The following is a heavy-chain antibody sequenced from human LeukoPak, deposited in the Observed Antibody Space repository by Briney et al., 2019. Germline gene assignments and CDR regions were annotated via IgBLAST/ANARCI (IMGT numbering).Heavy chain of an antibody. Sequence: GGSLRLSCAASGFAFSNAWMSWVRQAPGKGLEWVGRIKSKTDGGTTDYAAPVKGRFTISRDDSKNTLYLQMNSLKTEDTAVYYCTTEGTMIVEGIAFDYWGQGTLVTVSS. D-gene: IGHD3-22*01. CDR3: TTEGTMIVEGIAFDY. CDR1: GFAFSNAW. V-gene: IGHV3-15*01. J-gene: IGHJ4*02. CDR2: IKSKTDGGTT.